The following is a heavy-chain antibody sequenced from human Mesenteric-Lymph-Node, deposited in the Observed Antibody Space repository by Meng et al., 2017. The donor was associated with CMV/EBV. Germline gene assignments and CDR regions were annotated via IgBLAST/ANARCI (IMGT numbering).Heavy chain of an antibody. Sequence: GESLKISCKGSGCSFTTHWIGWVRQMPGKGLEWMGIIYPGDSDTRYSPSFQGQVTISADNSISTIYLQWSSLRASHSAMYYCATVEGPAPDAPDYFPYWGQGTLVTVSS. J-gene: IGHJ1*01. CDR1: GCSFTTHW. V-gene: IGHV5-51*01. D-gene: IGHD2-2*01. CDR2: IYPGDSDT. CDR3: ATVEGPAPDAPDYFPY.